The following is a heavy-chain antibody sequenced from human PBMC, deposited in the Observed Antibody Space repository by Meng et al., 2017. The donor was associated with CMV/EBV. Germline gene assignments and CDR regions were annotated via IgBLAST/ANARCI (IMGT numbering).Heavy chain of an antibody. Sequence: LTGAASGFTFSSSSMNWVRQAPGKGLEWVSSISSSSSYIYYADSVKGRFTISRDNAKNSLYLQMNSLRAEDTAVYYCARDLGPYNWNYVGVVQGAKDYWGQGTLVTVSS. CDR2: ISSSSSYI. D-gene: IGHD1-7*01. V-gene: IGHV3-21*01. CDR3: ARDLGPYNWNYVGVVQGAKDY. J-gene: IGHJ4*02. CDR1: GFTFSSSS.